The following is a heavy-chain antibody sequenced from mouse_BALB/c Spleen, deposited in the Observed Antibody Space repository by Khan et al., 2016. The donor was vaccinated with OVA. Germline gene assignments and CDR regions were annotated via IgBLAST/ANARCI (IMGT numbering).Heavy chain of an antibody. J-gene: IGHJ2*01. Sequence: VQLQQSVPGLVKPSQSLSLTCTVTGYSITSGYGWNWIRQFPGNKLEWMGYISYSGSTNYNPSLKSRISITRDTSENQFFLQLNSVTTGDTATYYCARTARIKYWGQGTTLTVSS. CDR3: ARTARIKY. CDR1: GYSITSGYG. D-gene: IGHD1-2*01. V-gene: IGHV3-2*02. CDR2: ISYSGST.